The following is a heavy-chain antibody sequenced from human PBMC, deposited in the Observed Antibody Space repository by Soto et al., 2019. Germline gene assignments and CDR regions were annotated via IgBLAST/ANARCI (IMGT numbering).Heavy chain of an antibody. CDR2: ISPDSGGT. CDR1: GYTFTGYY. Sequence: QVQLVQSGAEVKKPGASVKVSCKASGYTFTGYYMHWVRQAPGQGLEWMGWISPDSGGTNYAQKFQGRVPMTRDTSISTAYMELSSLRSDDTAVYFCARDSGYCTSTSCYYFDSWGQGTQVAVSS. J-gene: IGHJ4*02. CDR3: ARDSGYCTSTSCYYFDS. D-gene: IGHD2-2*01. V-gene: IGHV1-2*02.